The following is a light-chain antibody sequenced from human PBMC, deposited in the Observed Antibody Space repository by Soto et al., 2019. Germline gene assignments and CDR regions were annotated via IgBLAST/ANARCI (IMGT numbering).Light chain of an antibody. Sequence: EIVLTQSPGTLSLSPGERATLSCRASQSISSSYLAWYQQKPGQAPRLLMYDASSRATGIPDRFSGSGSGTDFTLTISRLEAEDFAVYYCQVYAGSHLWTFGQGTKVDIK. CDR2: DAS. J-gene: IGKJ1*01. CDR3: QVYAGSHLWT. CDR1: QSISSSY. V-gene: IGKV3-20*01.